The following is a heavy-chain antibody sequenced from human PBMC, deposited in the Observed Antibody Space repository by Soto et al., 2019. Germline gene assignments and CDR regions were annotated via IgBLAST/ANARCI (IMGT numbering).Heavy chain of an antibody. V-gene: IGHV3-23*01. J-gene: IGHJ4*02. CDR1: GFSFSDYG. Sequence: GESLKISCAASGFSFSDYGMSWVRQAPGKGLEWVSAINGNGGSTYYADSVKGRVIISRDNSKNTLHLQVNSLRAEDTAIYYCAKRRLNTYGYIDYWGQGALVTVSS. CDR2: INGNGGST. CDR3: AKRRLNTYGYIDY. D-gene: IGHD2-8*01.